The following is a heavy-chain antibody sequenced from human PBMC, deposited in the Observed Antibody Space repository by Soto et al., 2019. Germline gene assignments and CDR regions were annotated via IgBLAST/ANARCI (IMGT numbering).Heavy chain of an antibody. J-gene: IGHJ5*02. V-gene: IGHV1-8*01. CDR3: ARERNWFDP. Sequence: ASVKASCKASGDTITSYDINWVRQATGQGLEWMGWMNPNSGNTAYAQKFQGRVTMTRNTSISTAYMELSSLRSEDTAVYYCARERNWFDPWGQGTLVTVSS. CDR1: GDTITSYD. CDR2: MNPNSGNT.